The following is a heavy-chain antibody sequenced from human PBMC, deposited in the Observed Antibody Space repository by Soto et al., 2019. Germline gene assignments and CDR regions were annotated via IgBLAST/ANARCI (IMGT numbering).Heavy chain of an antibody. CDR3: AGRSDSSGWYIQTYYYYGMDV. CDR1: GYTFTSYY. D-gene: IGHD6-19*01. V-gene: IGHV1-46*01. J-gene: IGHJ6*02. CDR2: INPSGGST. Sequence: ASVNVSCKASGYTFTSYYMHWVRQAPGQGLEWMGIINPSGGSTSYAQKFQGRVTMTRDTSTSTVYMELSSLRSEDTAVYYCAGRSDSSGWYIQTYYYYGMDVWGQGTTVTVSS.